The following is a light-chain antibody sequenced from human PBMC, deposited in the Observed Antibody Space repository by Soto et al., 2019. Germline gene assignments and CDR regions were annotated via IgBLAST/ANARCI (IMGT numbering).Light chain of an antibody. CDR1: QSIRSS. CDR2: AAS. V-gene: IGKV1-39*01. Sequence: DIQMTQSPSSLSASIGDRVPITCMASQSIRSSLNWYQQKPGKAPNLLIYAASNLQSGVPSRFSGSGSGTDFTLTISSLQPEDVGTYSCQPSSTALWTVGPGTKVEIK. CDR3: QPSSTALWT. J-gene: IGKJ1*01.